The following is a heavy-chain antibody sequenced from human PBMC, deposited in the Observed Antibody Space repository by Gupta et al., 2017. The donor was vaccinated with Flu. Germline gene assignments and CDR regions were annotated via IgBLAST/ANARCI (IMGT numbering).Heavy chain of an antibody. D-gene: IGHD4-17*01. CDR1: GFPFTDYA. CDR2: IRSKPYGETT. J-gene: IGHJ4*02. Sequence: EVPLVESGGELVQLGRALRPSCTTPGFPFTDYAITLVRQAPGKGLGWVAFIRSKPYGETTKHSASVKGRFTISRDDSKRIAYLQMTSLKTDDTAVYYCTTCFYFTLTSDYWGQGTLVTVSS. V-gene: IGHV3-49*04. CDR3: TTCFYFTLTSDY.